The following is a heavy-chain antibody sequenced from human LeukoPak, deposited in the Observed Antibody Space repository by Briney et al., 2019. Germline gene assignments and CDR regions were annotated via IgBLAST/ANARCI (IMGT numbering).Heavy chain of an antibody. CDR1: GFTVSSNY. Sequence: GGSLRLSCAASGFTVSSNYMSWVRQAPGKGLEWVSVIYSGGSTYYADSVKGRFTISRDNSKNTLYLQMNSLRAEDTAVYYCAKVLLWFGEFLYGMDVWGQGTTVTVS. CDR2: IYSGGST. V-gene: IGHV3-66*01. D-gene: IGHD3-10*01. CDR3: AKVLLWFGEFLYGMDV. J-gene: IGHJ6*02.